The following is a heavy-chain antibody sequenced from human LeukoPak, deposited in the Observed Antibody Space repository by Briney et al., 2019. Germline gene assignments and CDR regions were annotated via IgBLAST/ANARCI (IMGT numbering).Heavy chain of an antibody. D-gene: IGHD4-17*01. CDR2: IYYSGST. CDR3: ARGNDYGDYALWFHP. J-gene: IGHJ5*02. CDR1: GGSISSYY. Sequence: SETLSLTCTVSGGSISSYYWSWIRQPPGKGLEWIGYIYYSGSTNYNPSLKSRVTISVDTSKNQFSLKLSSVTAADTAVYYCARGNDYGDYALWFHPWGQGTLVTVSS. V-gene: IGHV4-59*01.